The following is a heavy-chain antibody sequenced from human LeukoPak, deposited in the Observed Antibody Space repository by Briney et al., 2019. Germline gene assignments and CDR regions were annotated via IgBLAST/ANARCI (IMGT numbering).Heavy chain of an antibody. CDR2: IYSDGST. CDR1: GFTFSSYA. J-gene: IGHJ4*02. Sequence: GGSLRLSCAASGFTFSSYAMTWVRQAPGKGLEWVSVIYSDGSTYYADSVKGRFAISRDNSQNTLSLQMNSLRPEDTAVYYCARDTDSSGYYGGSHYWGRGTLVTVSS. CDR3: ARDTDSSGYYGGSHY. V-gene: IGHV3-66*02. D-gene: IGHD3-22*01.